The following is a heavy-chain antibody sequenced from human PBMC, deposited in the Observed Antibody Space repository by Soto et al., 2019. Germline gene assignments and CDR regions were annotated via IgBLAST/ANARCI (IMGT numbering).Heavy chain of an antibody. D-gene: IGHD3-3*01. CDR1: GYTFSNYG. CDR2: ISGYNGNT. CDR3: ARDQGITTFGVYSMYYYGMDV. Sequence: ASVKVSCKASGYTFSNYGFSWVRQAPGQGLEWMGWISGYNGNTNYAERLQGRVTMTTDTSTSTAYMELKSLRYDDTAVYYCARDQGITTFGVYSMYYYGMDVWGQGTTVTVSS. J-gene: IGHJ6*02. V-gene: IGHV1-18*01.